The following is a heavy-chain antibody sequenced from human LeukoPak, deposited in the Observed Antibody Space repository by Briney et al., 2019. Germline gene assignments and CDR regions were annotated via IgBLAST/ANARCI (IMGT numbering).Heavy chain of an antibody. CDR2: IYYSGST. V-gene: IGHV4-59*01. Sequence: SETLSLTCTVPGGSISSYYWSWIRQPPGKGLEWIGYIYYSGSTNYNPSLKSRVTISVDTSKNQFSLKLSSVTAADTAVYYCARGIVTQDVAAFDIWGQGTMVTVSS. J-gene: IGHJ3*02. CDR1: GGSISSYY. CDR3: ARGIVTQDVAAFDI. D-gene: IGHD3-22*01.